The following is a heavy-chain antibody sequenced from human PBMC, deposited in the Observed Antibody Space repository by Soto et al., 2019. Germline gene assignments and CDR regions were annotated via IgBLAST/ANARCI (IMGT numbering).Heavy chain of an antibody. CDR1: GFTFSSYG. D-gene: IGHD2-8*01. CDR3: AKLRDFVVLPAGILDY. J-gene: IGHJ4*01. V-gene: IGHV3-23*01. CDR2: ISGGGDTT. Sequence: EVQLLESGGGLVQPGGSLRLTCAASGFTFSSYGISWIRLSPGKGLEWVSVISGGGDTTYYTPSVKGRFTISRDDFMNKLYLQMNSLRTEDTAIYYCAKLRDFVVLPAGILDYWGPGTLVTVSS.